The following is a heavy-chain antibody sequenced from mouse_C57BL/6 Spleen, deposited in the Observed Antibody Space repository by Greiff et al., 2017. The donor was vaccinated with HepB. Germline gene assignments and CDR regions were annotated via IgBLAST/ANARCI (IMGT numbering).Heavy chain of an antibody. V-gene: IGHV1-39*01. J-gene: IGHJ2*01. D-gene: IGHD3-2*02. CDR3: ARAGRQLRPLYFDY. CDR1: GYSFTDYN. Sequence: EVQLQQSGPELVKPGASVKISCKASGYSFTDYNMNWVKQSNGKSLEWIGVINPNYGTTSYNQKFKGKATLTVDQSSSTAYMQLNSLTSEDSAVYCCARAGRQLRPLYFDYWGQGTTLTVSS. CDR2: INPNYGTT.